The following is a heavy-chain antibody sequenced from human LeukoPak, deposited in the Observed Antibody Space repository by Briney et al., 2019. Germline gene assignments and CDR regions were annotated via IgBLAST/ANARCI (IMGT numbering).Heavy chain of an antibody. CDR1: GGTFSSYG. CDR2: IRYDGSNK. Sequence: SCKASGGTFSSYGMHWVRQAPGKGLEWVAFIRYDGSNKYYADSVKGRFTISRDNSKNTLYLQMNSLRAEDTAVYYCAKGVGATPDYFDYWGQGTLVTVSS. V-gene: IGHV3-30*02. CDR3: AKGVGATPDYFDY. J-gene: IGHJ4*02. D-gene: IGHD1-26*01.